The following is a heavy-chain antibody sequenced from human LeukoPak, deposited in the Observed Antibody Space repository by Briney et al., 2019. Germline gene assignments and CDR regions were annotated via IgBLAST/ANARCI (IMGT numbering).Heavy chain of an antibody. CDR2: IKEDGSEK. CDR3: ARGSDSSGYLSGIDY. CDR1: GFTFSTYW. V-gene: IGHV3-7*01. Sequence: PGGSLRLSCAASGFTFSTYWMSWVRQAPGKGLEWVANIKEDGSEKYHVDSVKGRFTISRDNAKNSLYLQMNSLRAEDSAVFYCARGSDSSGYLSGIDYWGQGTLVTVSS. J-gene: IGHJ4*02. D-gene: IGHD3-22*01.